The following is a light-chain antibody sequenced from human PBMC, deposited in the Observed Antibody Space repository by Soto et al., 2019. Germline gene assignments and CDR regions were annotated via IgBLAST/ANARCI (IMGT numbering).Light chain of an antibody. V-gene: IGLV1-40*01. CDR1: SSNIGAGYD. CDR3: QSFDSRLRDYV. Sequence: QPVLTQPPSVSGAPGQRVTISCTGSSSNIGAGYDVHWYQQLPGTAPKLLIYRNDNRPSGVPDRFSGSKSGTSASLAITGLQAEDEADYYCQSFDSRLRDYVFGTGTKLTVL. CDR2: RND. J-gene: IGLJ1*01.